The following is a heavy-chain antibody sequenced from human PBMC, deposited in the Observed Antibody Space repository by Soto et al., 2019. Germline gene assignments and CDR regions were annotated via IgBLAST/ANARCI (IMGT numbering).Heavy chain of an antibody. J-gene: IGHJ6*02. Sequence: SVKVSCKASGGTFSSYAISWVRQAPGQGLEWMGGIIPIFGTANYAQKFQGRVTITADESTSTAYMELSSLRSEDTAVYYCASSGYWGSGRYYYGMDVWGQGTTVTVS. CDR3: ASSGYWGSGRYYYGMDV. V-gene: IGHV1-69*13. D-gene: IGHD3-16*01. CDR2: IIPIFGTA. CDR1: GGTFSSYA.